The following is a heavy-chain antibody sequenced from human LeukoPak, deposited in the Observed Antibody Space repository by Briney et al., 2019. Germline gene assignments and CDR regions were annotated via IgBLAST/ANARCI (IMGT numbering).Heavy chain of an antibody. CDR3: AKNPSLYCSGGSCLGAFDI. D-gene: IGHD2-15*01. Sequence: GGSLRLSCAASGFTFSSYAMSWVRQAPGKGQELVSAMSGSGGSTYYADSVKGRFTISRDNSKNTLYLQMNSLRAEDTAVYYCAKNPSLYCSGGSCLGAFDIWGQGTMVTVSS. CDR2: MSGSGGST. V-gene: IGHV3-23*01. CDR1: GFTFSSYA. J-gene: IGHJ3*02.